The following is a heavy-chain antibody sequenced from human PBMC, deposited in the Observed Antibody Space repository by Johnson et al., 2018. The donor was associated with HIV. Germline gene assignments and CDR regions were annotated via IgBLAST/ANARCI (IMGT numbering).Heavy chain of an antibody. CDR2: VTGTGGDT. Sequence: VQLVESGGGLVQPGGSLRLSCAASGFTFSSYGMSWVRQAPGKGLAWVSGVTGTGGDTYYAESVKGRFTISRDNSKNTLYLQMNSLRAEDTAVYHCARDEITMIVVAGDAFDIWGQGTMVTVSS. D-gene: IGHD3-22*01. CDR1: GFTFSSYG. CDR3: ARDEITMIVVAGDAFDI. J-gene: IGHJ3*02. V-gene: IGHV3-23*04.